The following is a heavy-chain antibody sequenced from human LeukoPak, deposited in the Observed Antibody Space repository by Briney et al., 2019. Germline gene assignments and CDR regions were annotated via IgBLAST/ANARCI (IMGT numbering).Heavy chain of an antibody. V-gene: IGHV3-21*01. CDR2: ISSTSAYI. CDR1: EFTFSSYW. CDR3: ARVAVSGPTGWFDS. J-gene: IGHJ5*01. D-gene: IGHD2-8*02. Sequence: GGSLRLSCAASEFTFSSYWMSWVRQAPGKGLEWVSSISSTSAYIHYADSVKGRFTISRDNVDNVVYLEMNSLGAEDTATYYCARVAVSGPTGWFDSWGQGTLVIVSS.